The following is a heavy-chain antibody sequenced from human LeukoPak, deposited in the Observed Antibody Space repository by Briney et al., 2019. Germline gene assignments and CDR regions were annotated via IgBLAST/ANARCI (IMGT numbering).Heavy chain of an antibody. J-gene: IGHJ6*03. CDR1: GDTFTGYY. V-gene: IGHV1-2*02. D-gene: IGHD3-3*01. Sequence: ASVKVSCKASGDTFTGYYMHWVRQAPGQGLEWMGWINPNSGGTNYAQKFQGRVTMTRDTSISTAYMELSRLRSDDTAVYYCARSYYDFWSYYYYYYMDVWGKGTTVTVSS. CDR3: ARSYYDFWSYYYYYYMDV. CDR2: INPNSGGT.